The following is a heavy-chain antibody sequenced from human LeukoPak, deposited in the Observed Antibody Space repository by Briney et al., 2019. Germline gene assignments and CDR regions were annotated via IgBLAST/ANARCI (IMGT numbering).Heavy chain of an antibody. D-gene: IGHD6-13*01. CDR1: GYTFTSYA. Sequence: VASVKVSCKASGYTFTSYAMHWVRQAPGQRLEWMGWINAGNGNTKYSQKFQGRVTITRDTSASTAYMELSSLRSEDTAVYYCARDNRYRYSSSWPDLDYWGQGTLVTVSS. CDR2: INAGNGNT. CDR3: ARDNRYRYSSSWPDLDY. V-gene: IGHV1-3*01. J-gene: IGHJ4*02.